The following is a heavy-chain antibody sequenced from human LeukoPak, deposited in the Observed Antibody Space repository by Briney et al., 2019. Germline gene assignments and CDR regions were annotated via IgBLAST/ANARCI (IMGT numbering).Heavy chain of an antibody. CDR1: GYTFTSYG. CDR3: ARDPDFWSGYKRGDAFDI. Sequence: ASVKVSCKASGYTFTSYGISWVRQAPGQGLEWMGWISAYNGNTNYAQKLQGRVTMTTDTSTSTAYMELRSLRSGDTAVYYCARDPDFWSGYKRGDAFDIWGQGTMVTVSS. J-gene: IGHJ3*02. D-gene: IGHD3-3*01. V-gene: IGHV1-18*01. CDR2: ISAYNGNT.